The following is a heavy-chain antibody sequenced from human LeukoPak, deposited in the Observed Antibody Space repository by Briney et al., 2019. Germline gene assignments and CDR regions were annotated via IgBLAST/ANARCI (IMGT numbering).Heavy chain of an antibody. D-gene: IGHD6-13*01. CDR3: ARDIAAAGTNYFDY. J-gene: IGHJ4*02. CDR1: GYTFTGYY. V-gene: IGHV1-2*04. Sequence: ASVKVSCKASGYTFTGYYMHWVRQAPGQGLEWMGWINPNSGGTNYAQKFQGWVTMTRDTSISTAYMELSRLRSDDTAVYYCARDIAAAGTNYFDYWGQGTLVTVSS. CDR2: INPNSGGT.